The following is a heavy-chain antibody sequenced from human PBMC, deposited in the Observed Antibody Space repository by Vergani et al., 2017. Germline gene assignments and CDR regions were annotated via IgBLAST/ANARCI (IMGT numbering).Heavy chain of an antibody. Sequence: EVQLVESGGGLVKPGGSLRLSCAASGFTFINAWMTWVRQAPGKGLEWVGRIKSKTDGGTTYYAAPVKGKFTISRDDSKNTLYLQMNSLKTEDTAVYYCAREPFTMITFGGVIDPYFDYWGQGTLVTVSS. CDR2: IKSKTDGGTT. D-gene: IGHD3-16*02. CDR1: GFTFINAW. CDR3: AREPFTMITFGGVIDPYFDY. V-gene: IGHV3-15*01. J-gene: IGHJ4*02.